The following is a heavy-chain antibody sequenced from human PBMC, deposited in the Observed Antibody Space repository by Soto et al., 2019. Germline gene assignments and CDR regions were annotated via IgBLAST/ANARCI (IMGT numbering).Heavy chain of an antibody. Sequence: GGSLRLSCAASGFTFSNAWMSWVRQAPGKGLEWVGRIKSKTDGGTTDYAAPVKGRFTISRDDSKNTLYLQMNSLKTEDTAVYYCTTHHEQQLVSFDYWGQGTLVTVSS. CDR1: GFTFSNAW. CDR3: TTHHEQQLVSFDY. J-gene: IGHJ4*02. D-gene: IGHD6-13*01. V-gene: IGHV3-15*01. CDR2: IKSKTDGGTT.